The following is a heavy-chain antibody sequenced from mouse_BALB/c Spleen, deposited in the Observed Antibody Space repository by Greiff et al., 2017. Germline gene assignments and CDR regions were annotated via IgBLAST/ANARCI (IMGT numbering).Heavy chain of an antibody. CDR2: IYPGNSDT. J-gene: IGHJ1*01. V-gene: IGHV1-5*01. D-gene: IGHD2-2*01. CDR3: TRSYGYDGDWYFDV. Sequence: VQLQQSGTVLARPGASVKMSCKASGYTFTSYWMHWVKQRPGQGLEWIGAIYPGNSDTSYNQKFKGKAKLTAVTSTSTAYMELSSLTNEDSAVYYCTRSYGYDGDWYFDVWGAGTTVTVSS. CDR1: GYTFTSYW.